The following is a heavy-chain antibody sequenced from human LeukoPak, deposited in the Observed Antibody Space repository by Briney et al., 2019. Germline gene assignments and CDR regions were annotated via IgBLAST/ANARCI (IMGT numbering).Heavy chain of an antibody. V-gene: IGHV4-34*01. CDR3: AGSVHYYYMDV. J-gene: IGHJ6*03. Sequence: PSETLSLTCAVYGGSFSGYYWSWIRQPPGKGLEWIGEINHSGSTNYNPSLKSRVTISVDTSKNQFSLKLSSVTAADTAVYYCAGSVHYYYMDVWGKGTTVTISS. CDR1: GGSFSGYY. CDR2: INHSGST.